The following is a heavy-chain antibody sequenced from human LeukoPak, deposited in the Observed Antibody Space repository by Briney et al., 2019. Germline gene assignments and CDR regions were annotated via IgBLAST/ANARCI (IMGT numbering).Heavy chain of an antibody. D-gene: IGHD1-1*01. CDR1: GGSFSGYY. Sequence: SETLSLTCAVYGGSFSGYYWSWIRQPPGKGLEWIGEINHSGSTNYNPSLKSQVTISVDTSKNQFSLKLSSVTAADTAVYYCARHWNGAFDIWGQGTMVTVSS. CDR3: ARHWNGAFDI. V-gene: IGHV4-34*01. J-gene: IGHJ3*02. CDR2: INHSGST.